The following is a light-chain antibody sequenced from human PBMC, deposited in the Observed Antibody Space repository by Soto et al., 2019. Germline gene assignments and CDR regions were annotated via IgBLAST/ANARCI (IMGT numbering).Light chain of an antibody. CDR2: DVS. Sequence: QSVLTQPASVSGSSGQSITISCTGTSSGVGGYNYVSWYRQHPGRAPKLMIYDVSNRPSGVSNRFSGSKSGNTASLTISGLQAEDEADYYCSSYTRSSTYVFGTGTKVTVL. CDR1: SSGVGGYNY. J-gene: IGLJ1*01. CDR3: SSYTRSSTYV. V-gene: IGLV2-14*01.